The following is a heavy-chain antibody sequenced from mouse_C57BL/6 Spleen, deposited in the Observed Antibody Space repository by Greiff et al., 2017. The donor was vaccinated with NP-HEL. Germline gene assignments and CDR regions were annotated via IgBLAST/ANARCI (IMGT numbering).Heavy chain of an antibody. V-gene: IGHV1-26*01. J-gene: IGHJ2*01. CDR2: INPNNGGT. CDR3: ARYDYGGFDY. D-gene: IGHD2-4*01. CDR1: GYTFTDYY. Sequence: EVQLQQSGPELVKPGASVKISCKASGYTFTDYYMNWVKQSHGKSLEWIGDINPNNGGTSYNQKFKGKATLTVEKSSSTAYMELRSLTSEDSAVXYCARYDYGGFDYWGQGTTLTVSS.